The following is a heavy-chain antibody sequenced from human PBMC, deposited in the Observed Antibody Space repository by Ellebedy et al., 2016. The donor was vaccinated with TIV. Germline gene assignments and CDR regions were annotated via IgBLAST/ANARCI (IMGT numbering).Heavy chain of an antibody. D-gene: IGHD2-21*02. Sequence: GGSLRLSCAASGLNFNVYALHWVRQAQGKGLEWVALISFDGYGKNYADSVKGRFTISRDNSKNTVYLRMTSLRPEDTAVYYCAKDDAVTPPSNYFDSWGQGALVTVSA. J-gene: IGHJ4*02. CDR3: AKDDAVTPPSNYFDS. CDR2: ISFDGYGK. CDR1: GLNFNVYA. V-gene: IGHV3-30*18.